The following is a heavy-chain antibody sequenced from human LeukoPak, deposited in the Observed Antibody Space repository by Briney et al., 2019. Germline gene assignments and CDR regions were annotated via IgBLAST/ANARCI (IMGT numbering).Heavy chain of an antibody. D-gene: IGHD3-9*01. J-gene: IGHJ3*02. CDR2: IYTSGST. Sequence: SQTLSLTCTVSGGSISSGSYYWSWIRQPAGKGLEWIGRIYTSGSTNYNPSLKSRVTISVDTSKNQFSLKLSSVTAADTAVYYCARENVDILTGYYAFDIWGQGTMVTVSS. V-gene: IGHV4-61*02. CDR1: GGSISSGSYY. CDR3: ARENVDILTGYYAFDI.